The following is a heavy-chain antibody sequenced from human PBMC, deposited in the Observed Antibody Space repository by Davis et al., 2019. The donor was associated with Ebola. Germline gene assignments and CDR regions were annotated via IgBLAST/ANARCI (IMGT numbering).Heavy chain of an antibody. CDR3: ARLGKRWLQDAFDI. D-gene: IGHD5-24*01. CDR2: IYYSGST. J-gene: IGHJ3*02. V-gene: IGHV4-59*01. CDR1: GGSISSYY. Sequence: PGGSLRLSCTVSGGSISSYYWSWIRQHPGKGLEWIGYIYYSGSTNYNPSLKSRVTISVDTSKNQFSLKLSSVTAADTAVYYCARLGKRWLQDAFDIWGQGTMVTVSS.